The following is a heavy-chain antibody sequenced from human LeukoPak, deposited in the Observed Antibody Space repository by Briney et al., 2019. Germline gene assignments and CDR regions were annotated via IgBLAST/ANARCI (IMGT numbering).Heavy chain of an antibody. J-gene: IGHJ4*02. CDR3: AKDQGNSHVS. V-gene: IGHV3-30*18. Sequence: PGGSLSFNCAASGFTFSSYGMHWVRQAPGKGLEWVAVISYDGSNKYYADSVRGRFTISRDNSKNTLYLQMNSLRAEDTAVYYCAKDQGNSHVSWGQGALVTVSS. CDR2: ISYDGSNK. CDR1: GFTFSSYG. D-gene: IGHD2/OR15-2a*01.